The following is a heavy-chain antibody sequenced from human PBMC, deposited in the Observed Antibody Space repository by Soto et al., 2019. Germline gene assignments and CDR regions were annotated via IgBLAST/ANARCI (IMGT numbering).Heavy chain of an antibody. J-gene: IGHJ4*02. CDR2: ISGSGGST. Sequence: PGGSLRLSCAASGFTFSSYAMSWVRQAPGKGLEWVSAISGSGGSTYYADSVKGRFTISRDNSKNTLYLQMNSLRAEDTAVYYCARVPDGNYDFWSGSKKIDYWGQGTLVTVSS. V-gene: IGHV3-23*01. CDR1: GFTFSSYA. CDR3: ARVPDGNYDFWSGSKKIDY. D-gene: IGHD3-3*01.